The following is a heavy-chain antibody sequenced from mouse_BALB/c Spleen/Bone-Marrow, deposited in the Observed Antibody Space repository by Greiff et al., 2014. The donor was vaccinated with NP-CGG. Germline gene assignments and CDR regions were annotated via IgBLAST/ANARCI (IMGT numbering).Heavy chain of an antibody. CDR2: IDPASGNI. D-gene: IGHD4-1*01. CDR3: ASLTGTFDY. V-gene: IGHV14-3*02. CDR1: GFNIKDTY. J-gene: IGHJ2*01. Sequence: EVMLVESGTDLVKPGASVKLSCTASGFNIKDTYMHWVKQRPEQGLDWIGRIDPASGNIQYDPKFQGRAAITADTSSNTAYLQLSSLTSEDTAVYYCASLTGTFDYWGQGTPLTVSS.